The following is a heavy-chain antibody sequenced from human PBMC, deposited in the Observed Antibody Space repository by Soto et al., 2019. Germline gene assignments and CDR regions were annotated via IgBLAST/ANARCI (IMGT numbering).Heavy chain of an antibody. D-gene: IGHD3-16*01. CDR3: ARLSSRMINAFDI. CDR1: GGSISSGDYY. J-gene: IGHJ3*02. CDR2: IYYSGST. Sequence: PSETLSLTCTVSGGSISSGDYYWSWIRQPPGKGLEWIGYIYYSGSTYYNPSLKSRVTISVDTSKNQFSLKLNSVTAADTAVYYCARLSSRMINAFDIWGQGTMVTVSS. V-gene: IGHV4-30-4*01.